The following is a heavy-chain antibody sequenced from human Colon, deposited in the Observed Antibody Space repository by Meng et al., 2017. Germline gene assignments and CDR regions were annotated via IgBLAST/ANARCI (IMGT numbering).Heavy chain of an antibody. Sequence: QVQLQGSGPRLVRPSETLSLTCTLSGGSVSSPSYYWSWIRQTPGKGLEWIGYVYYTGSANYSPSLKSRVTISVDTSKNHFSLNLTSVTAADTAVYFCARDRVPGKYWGQGTLVPVSS. CDR3: ARDRVPGKY. J-gene: IGHJ4*02. D-gene: IGHD1-14*01. CDR2: VYYTGSA. V-gene: IGHV4-61*03. CDR1: GGSVSSPSYY.